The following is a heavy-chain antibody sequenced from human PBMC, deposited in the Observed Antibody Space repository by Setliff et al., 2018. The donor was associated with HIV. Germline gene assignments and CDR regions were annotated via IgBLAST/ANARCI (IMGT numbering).Heavy chain of an antibody. CDR3: ARGRRFTFWSAYMHMDV. J-gene: IGHJ6*03. Sequence: SETLSLTCAVYGGSFSNYYWTWIRQTPGEGLEWIGEIDHSGSTKYNPSLKSRVAISVDTSKNQFSLKVNSVTAADTAIYYCARGRRFTFWSAYMHMDVWGKGTSVTVSS. CDR2: IDHSGST. V-gene: IGHV4-34*01. CDR1: GGSFSNYY. D-gene: IGHD3-3*01.